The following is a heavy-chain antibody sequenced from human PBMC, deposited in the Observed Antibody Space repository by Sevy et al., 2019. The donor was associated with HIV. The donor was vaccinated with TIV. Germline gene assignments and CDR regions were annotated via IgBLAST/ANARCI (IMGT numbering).Heavy chain of an antibody. V-gene: IGHV1-46*02. CDR2: MNPSGGST. J-gene: IGHJ4*02. D-gene: IGHD3-3*01. CDR3: ARDLTIFGVIPDY. CDR1: GYTFNNYY. Sequence: ASVKVSCKASGYTFNNYYMHWVRQAPGQGLEWMGIMNPSGGSTSYAQKFQGRVTITRDTLTNTVYMELTSLRSEDTAIYYCARDLTIFGVIPDYWGQGTLVTVSS.